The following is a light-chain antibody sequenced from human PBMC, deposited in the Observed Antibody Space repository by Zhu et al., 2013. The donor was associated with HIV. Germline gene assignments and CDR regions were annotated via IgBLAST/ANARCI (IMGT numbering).Light chain of an antibody. CDR1: QGISSA. CDR2: AAS. Sequence: AIQLTQSPSSLSASVGDRVTITCRASQGISSALAWYQQKPGKAPKLLIYAASTLQSGVPSRFSGSGSGTDFTLTISSLQSEDFATYYCQQLSSYPLTFGPGTKVDVK. CDR3: QQLSSYPLT. V-gene: IGKV1-13*02. J-gene: IGKJ3*01.